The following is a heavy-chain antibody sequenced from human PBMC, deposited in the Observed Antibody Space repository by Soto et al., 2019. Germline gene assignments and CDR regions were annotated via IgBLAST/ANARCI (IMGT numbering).Heavy chain of an antibody. D-gene: IGHD3-22*01. CDR3: AKCSGYYVPADY. V-gene: IGHV3-30*18. CDR2: ISYDGSNK. J-gene: IGHJ4*02. Sequence: VQLVESGGGVVQPGRSLRVSCTTSGFTFSSSGMHWVRQAPGKGLEWVAVISYDGSNKYYGDSVKGRFTISRDNSKNTLYLQMNSLRIEDTAVYYCAKCSGYYVPADYWGQGTLVTVSS. CDR1: GFTFSSSG.